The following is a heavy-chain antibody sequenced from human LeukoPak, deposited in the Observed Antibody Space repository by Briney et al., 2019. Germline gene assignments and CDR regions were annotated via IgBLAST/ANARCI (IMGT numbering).Heavy chain of an antibody. CDR3: ATVPGHGGWSSEAY. D-gene: IGHD6-19*01. CDR2: ISSSSVYI. CDR1: GFTFSDYY. Sequence: PGGSLRLSCAASGFTFSDYYMSWVRQAPGKGLEWVSYISSSSVYIHYADSVKGRFTISREKAKKSVYLQMSGRRDEDTGVYYCATVPGHGGWSSEAYWGQGPLVTASS. J-gene: IGHJ4*02. V-gene: IGHV3-11*03.